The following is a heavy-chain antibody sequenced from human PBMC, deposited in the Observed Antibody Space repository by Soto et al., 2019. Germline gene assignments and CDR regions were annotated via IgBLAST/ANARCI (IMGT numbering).Heavy chain of an antibody. CDR2: ISYDGINK. D-gene: IGHD5-18*01. CDR1: GFTFNTYG. CDR3: AKDIVRYTYGACDY. Sequence: QVQLVESGGAVVQPGKSLRLSCAASGFTFNTYGMYWVRQAPGKGLEWVGAISYDGINKYHADSVKGRFTISRDNSKNTLYLQMNSLRVEDTAVYYCAKDIVRYTYGACDYWGQGALVTVSS. J-gene: IGHJ4*02. V-gene: IGHV3-30*18.